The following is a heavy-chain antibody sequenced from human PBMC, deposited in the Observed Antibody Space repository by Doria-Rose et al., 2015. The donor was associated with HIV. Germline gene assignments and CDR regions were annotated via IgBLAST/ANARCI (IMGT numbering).Heavy chain of an antibody. V-gene: IGHV4-31*03. CDR3: ARDSGSYNFDY. J-gene: IGHJ4*02. Sequence: QESGPGLVKPSPTLSLTCTVSGVSISSGGYYWTWIRQHPGKGLEWIGYIYYSGSTYYNPSLKSRVTISVDTSRNQFSLKLSSVTAADTAVYYCARDSGSYNFDYWGQGTRGTGSS. D-gene: IGHD1-26*01. CDR2: IYYSGST. CDR1: GVSISSGGYY.